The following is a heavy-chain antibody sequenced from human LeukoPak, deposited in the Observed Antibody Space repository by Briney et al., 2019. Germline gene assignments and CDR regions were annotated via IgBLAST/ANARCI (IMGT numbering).Heavy chain of an antibody. J-gene: IGHJ4*02. Sequence: ASVKVSCTASGYTFTSYAMHWVRQAPGQRLEWMGWISAYNGNTNYAQKLQGRVTMTTDTSTSTAYMELRSLRSDDTAVYYCARPRLKYSSSWYAIDYWGQGTLVTVSS. CDR1: GYTFTSYA. V-gene: IGHV1-18*01. D-gene: IGHD6-13*01. CDR3: ARPRLKYSSSWYAIDY. CDR2: ISAYNGNT.